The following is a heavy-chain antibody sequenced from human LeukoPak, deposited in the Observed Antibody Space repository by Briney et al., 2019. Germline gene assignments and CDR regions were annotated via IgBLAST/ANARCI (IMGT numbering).Heavy chain of an antibody. J-gene: IGHJ6*04. V-gene: IGHV3-23*01. CDR3: AKVTVSCSSTSCYALPMDV. CDR2: ISGSGGST. Sequence: PGGSLRLSCAASGFTFSSYGMSWVRQAPGKGLEWVSAISGSGGSTYSADSVKGRFTISRDNSKNTLYLQMNSLRAEDTAVYYCAKVTVSCSSTSCYALPMDVWGKGTTVTISS. CDR1: GFTFSSYG. D-gene: IGHD2-2*01.